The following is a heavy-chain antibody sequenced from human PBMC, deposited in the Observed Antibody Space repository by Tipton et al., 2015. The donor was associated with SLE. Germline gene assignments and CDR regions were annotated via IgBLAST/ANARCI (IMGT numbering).Heavy chain of an antibody. V-gene: IGHV7-4-1*02. CDR2: INTNTGNP. D-gene: IGHD3-3*01. Sequence: QSGAEVKKPGASVKVSCKASGYTFTSYAMNWVRQAPGQGLEWMGWINTNTGNPTYAQGFTGRFVFSLDTSVSTAYLQISSLKAEDTAVYYCARDSSGLLEWLPYYYYGMDVWGQGTTVTVSS. CDR1: GYTFTSYA. J-gene: IGHJ6*02. CDR3: ARDSSGLLEWLPYYYYGMDV.